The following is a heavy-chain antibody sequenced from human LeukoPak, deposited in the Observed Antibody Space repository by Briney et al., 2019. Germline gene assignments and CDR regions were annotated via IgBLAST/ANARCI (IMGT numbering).Heavy chain of an antibody. V-gene: IGHV3-21*06. Sequence: KPGGSLRLSCTASGLTFSTSGFNWVRQAPGKGLEWFAYIGPTGSDRYHADSIKGRFPISRDNAHNFLYLQMNSLRAEDTAVYYCATEPNGRNYDYWGQGTLLTVSS. J-gene: IGHJ4*02. CDR3: ATEPNGRNYDY. D-gene: IGHD2-8*01. CDR2: IGPTGSDR. CDR1: GLTFSTSG.